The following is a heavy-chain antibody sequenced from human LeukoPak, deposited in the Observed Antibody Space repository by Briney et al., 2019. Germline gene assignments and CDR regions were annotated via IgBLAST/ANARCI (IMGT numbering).Heavy chain of an antibody. CDR1: GCTFSNFA. D-gene: IGHD1-1*01. Sequence: AGGSLRLSCAASGCTFSNFAMTWVRQSPGKGLEWVGAIDGSGGGTYYADSVKGRFAISRDNSMNTLYLQMSSLRAEDTAVYYCAKPSRAGSTHRNFYGMDVWGQGTTVTVSS. V-gene: IGHV3-23*01. CDR3: AKPSRAGSTHRNFYGMDV. CDR2: IDGSGGGT. J-gene: IGHJ6*02.